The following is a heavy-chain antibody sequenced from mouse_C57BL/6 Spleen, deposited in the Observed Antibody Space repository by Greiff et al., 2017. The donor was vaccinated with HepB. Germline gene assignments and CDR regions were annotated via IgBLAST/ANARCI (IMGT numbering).Heavy chain of an antibody. CDR1: GYTFTDYY. J-gene: IGHJ3*01. Sequence: QLQQSGPVLVKPGASVKMSCKASGYTFTDYYMNWVKQSHGKSLEWSGVIYPYNGGTSSNRKFKGKATLTVDKSSSTAYMELNSLTSEDSAVYYCARQPPYRTWFAYWGQGTMVTVSA. CDR2: IYPYNGGT. D-gene: IGHD2-10*01. V-gene: IGHV1-19*01. CDR3: ARQPPYRTWFAY.